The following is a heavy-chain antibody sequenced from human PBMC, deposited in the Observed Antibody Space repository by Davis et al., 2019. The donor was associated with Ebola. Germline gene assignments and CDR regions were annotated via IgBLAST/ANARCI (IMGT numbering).Heavy chain of an antibody. CDR3: VPGTWI. CDR1: AFTFDNYA. Sequence: GGSLRLSCAASAFTFDNYAMTWVRQAPGKGLEWVANIKQGGSEENYVDSVKGRFTISRDNAKNSLYLQMNTLRVEDTAIYYCVPGTWIRGQGTLVTVSS. CDR2: IKQGGSEE. D-gene: IGHD5-18*01. V-gene: IGHV3-7*01. J-gene: IGHJ4*02.